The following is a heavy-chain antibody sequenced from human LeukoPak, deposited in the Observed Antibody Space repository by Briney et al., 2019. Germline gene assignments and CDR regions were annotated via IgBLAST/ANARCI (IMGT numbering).Heavy chain of an antibody. CDR1: RTTFIHYW. J-gene: IGHJ6*03. CDR3: ARDVRNRVGLNYYHQYMDV. V-gene: IGHV3-7*01. Sequence: GGSLRLSCAASRTTFIHYWMSWVRQDPGKGLEWVANINQDGSEKYYVDSVKGRFIISRDNAENSVYLRMNSLRADDTAVYYCARDVRNRVGLNYYHQYMDVWGKGTTVTVSS. CDR2: INQDGSEK. D-gene: IGHD1-26*01.